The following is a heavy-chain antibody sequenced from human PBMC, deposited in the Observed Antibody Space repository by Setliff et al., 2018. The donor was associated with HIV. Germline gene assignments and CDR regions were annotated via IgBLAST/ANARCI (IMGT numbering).Heavy chain of an antibody. CDR1: GYTFSSYY. D-gene: IGHD2-8*01. Sequence: ASVKVSCKASGYTFSSYYMHWVRQAPGQGLEWMGIINPSGGSTSYAQKFQGRVTMTRDTSISKAYMELSSLRSEDTAMYYCARDPRDCGNGVCYYLDSWGQGTLVTVSS. CDR2: INPSGGST. CDR3: ARDPRDCGNGVCYYLDS. J-gene: IGHJ4*02. V-gene: IGHV1-46*01.